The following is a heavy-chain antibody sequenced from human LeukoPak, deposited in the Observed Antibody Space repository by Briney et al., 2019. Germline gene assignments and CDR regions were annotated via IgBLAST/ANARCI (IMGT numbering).Heavy chain of an antibody. V-gene: IGHV4-61*08. Sequence: SETLSLTCTVSGGSISSGGYYWSWIRQHPGKGLEWIGYIYYSGSTNYNPSLKSRVTISVDTSKNQFSLKLSSVTAADTAVYYCARVQHYDFWSGYYKYYFDYWGQGTLVTVSS. J-gene: IGHJ4*02. CDR1: GGSISSGGYY. CDR3: ARVQHYDFWSGYYKYYFDY. D-gene: IGHD3-3*01. CDR2: IYYSGST.